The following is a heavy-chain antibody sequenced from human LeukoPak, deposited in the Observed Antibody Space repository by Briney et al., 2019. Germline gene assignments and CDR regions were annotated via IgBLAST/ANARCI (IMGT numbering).Heavy chain of an antibody. CDR2: ISSSGSTI. CDR1: GFTFSDYY. D-gene: IGHD2-2*02. V-gene: IGHV3-11*01. J-gene: IGHJ4*02. Sequence: GGSLRLSCAASGFTFSDYYMSWIRQAPGKGLEWVSYISSSGSTIYYADSVKGRFTISRDNAKNSLYLQMNSLRAEDTAVYYCASWPQLPAAIRGGNYWGQGTLVTVSS. CDR3: ASWPQLPAAIRGGNY.